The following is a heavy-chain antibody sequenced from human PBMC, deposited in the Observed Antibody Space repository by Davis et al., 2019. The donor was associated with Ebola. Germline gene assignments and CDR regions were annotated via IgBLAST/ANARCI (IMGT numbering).Heavy chain of an antibody. D-gene: IGHD3-9*01. Sequence: PGGSLRLSCAASGFSFSDYYMNWIRQAPGKGLEWVSYISSSGRTIHYTDSVEGRFAISRDNAKNSLYLEMNSLRAEDTAVYYCARGPTRYGYYYYGLDVWGQGTTVTVSS. V-gene: IGHV3-11*04. CDR1: GFSFSDYY. J-gene: IGHJ6*02. CDR3: ARGPTRYGYYYYGLDV. CDR2: ISSSGRTI.